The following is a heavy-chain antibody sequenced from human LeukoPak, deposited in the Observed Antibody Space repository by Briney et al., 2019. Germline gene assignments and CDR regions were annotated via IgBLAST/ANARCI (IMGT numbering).Heavy chain of an antibody. J-gene: IGHJ6*03. CDR1: GFTFSSYG. Sequence: PGGSLRLSCAASGFTFSSYGMHWVRQAPGKGLEWVAFIRYDGSNKYYADSVKGRFTISRDNSKNTLYLQMNSLRAEDTAVYYCATNADYGYYMDVWGKGTMVTISS. CDR2: IRYDGSNK. CDR3: ATNADYGYYMDV. D-gene: IGHD4/OR15-4a*01. V-gene: IGHV3-30*02.